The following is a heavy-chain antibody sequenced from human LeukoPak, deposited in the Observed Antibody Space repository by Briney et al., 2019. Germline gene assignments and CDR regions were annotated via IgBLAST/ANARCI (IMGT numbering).Heavy chain of an antibody. Sequence: GGSLRLSCAASGFTFSNYWMNWVRQAPGKGLEWVANVKQDGSEKYYVDSVKGRFTISRDNAKNSLYLQMNSLRAEDTAVYYCAKAKSYYSNYDYWGQGTLVTVSS. D-gene: IGHD4-11*01. CDR1: GFTFSNYW. V-gene: IGHV3-7*03. J-gene: IGHJ4*02. CDR2: VKQDGSEK. CDR3: AKAKSYYSNYDY.